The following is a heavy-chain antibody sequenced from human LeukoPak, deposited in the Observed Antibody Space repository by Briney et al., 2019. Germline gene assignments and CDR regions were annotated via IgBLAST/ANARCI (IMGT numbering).Heavy chain of an antibody. CDR1: GFTFDDYG. Sequence: PGGSLRLSCVASGFTFDDYGMSWVRQAPGKGLEWVSGINWNDGRTGYADSVKGRFTISRDNAKKSLYLQMNSLRVEDTALYYCARGSPRSGSYYYNYYYLDVWGKGTTVTVSS. J-gene: IGHJ6*03. CDR3: ARGSPRSGSYYYNYYYLDV. D-gene: IGHD1-26*01. CDR2: INWNDGRT. V-gene: IGHV3-20*04.